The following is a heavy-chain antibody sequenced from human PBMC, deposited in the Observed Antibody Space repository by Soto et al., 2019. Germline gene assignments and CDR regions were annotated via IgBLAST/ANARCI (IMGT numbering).Heavy chain of an antibody. Sequence: ELQVLESGGGLVQPGGSLRLTCAASGFTLSEYGTSWVRQAPGKGLAWVSFVSGSGDSTYYTASVKGRFTISRDGSKNTVCLQMNSLRAEDTAVYYCATSNYGERDWGQGALVTFSS. CDR1: GFTLSEYG. V-gene: IGHV3-23*01. CDR3: ATSNYGERD. J-gene: IGHJ4*02. D-gene: IGHD3-10*01. CDR2: VSGSGDST.